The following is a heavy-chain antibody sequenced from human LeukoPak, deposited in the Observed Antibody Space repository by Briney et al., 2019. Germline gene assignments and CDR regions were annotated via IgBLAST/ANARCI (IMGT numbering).Heavy chain of an antibody. CDR2: ISPNSVEK. Sequence: ASVKVSCKASGYTFSDYYMHWVRQAPAQGLEWMGWISPNSVEKVYAQKFQGRVTMTRDTSISTAYMELSRLRSDDTAVYYCARKRAVGVDRNTFDIWGQGTMVTVSS. J-gene: IGHJ3*02. V-gene: IGHV1-2*02. CDR1: GYTFSDYY. D-gene: IGHD6-19*01. CDR3: ARKRAVGVDRNTFDI.